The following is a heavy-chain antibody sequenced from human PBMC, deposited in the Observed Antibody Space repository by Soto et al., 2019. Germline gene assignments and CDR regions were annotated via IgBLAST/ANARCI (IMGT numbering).Heavy chain of an antibody. CDR1: GGSFSGYY. CDR3: ARGLRGEGDIPLILLSQYYFDY. D-gene: IGHD3-10*01. J-gene: IGHJ4*02. V-gene: IGHV4-34*01. Sequence: QVQLQQWGAGLLKPSETLSLTCAVYGGSFSGYYWSWIRQPPGKGLEWIGGINHSGSTNYNPSLKSRVTISVDTSKNQFSLKLSSVTAADTAVYYCARGLRGEGDIPLILLSQYYFDYWGQGTLVTVSS. CDR2: INHSGST.